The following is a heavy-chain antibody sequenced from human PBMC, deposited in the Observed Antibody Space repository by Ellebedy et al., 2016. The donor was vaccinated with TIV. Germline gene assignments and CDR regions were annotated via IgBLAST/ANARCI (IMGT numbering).Heavy chain of an antibody. CDR3: ARDYWGSYEY. Sequence: AASVKVSCKASGYTFTDYRLDWVRQAPGHGLEWMGWINPNGGGIHYVQKFQGRATMTGDTSISQAYLELSRLTSDDTAVYYCARDYWGSYEYWGQGTLVTVSS. CDR1: GYTFTDYR. CDR2: INPNGGGI. J-gene: IGHJ4*02. D-gene: IGHD1-26*01. V-gene: IGHV1-2*02.